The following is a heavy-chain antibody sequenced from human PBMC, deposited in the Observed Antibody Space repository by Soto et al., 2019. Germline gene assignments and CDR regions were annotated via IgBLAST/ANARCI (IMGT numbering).Heavy chain of an antibody. CDR1: GGTFSDYT. D-gene: IGHD2-15*01. CDR3: ARYWSAGTLYGAFDL. J-gene: IGHJ3*01. CDR2: IIPMIGAT. V-gene: IGHV1-69*06. Sequence: QVQLVQSGSEVKKPGSSVRVSCKASGGTFSDYTMSWLRQAPGRGLECMGGIIPMIGATNNAQKLKGRLTIPADKSTGTVYMELNSLRSDDTAVYYCARYWSAGTLYGAFDLWGQGTEVTVSP.